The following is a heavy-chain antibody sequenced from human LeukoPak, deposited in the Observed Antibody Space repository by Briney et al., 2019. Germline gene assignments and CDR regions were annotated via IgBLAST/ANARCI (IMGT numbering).Heavy chain of an antibody. V-gene: IGHV1-2*02. D-gene: IGHD3-3*01. J-gene: IGHJ6*03. CDR1: GYTFTGYY. CDR2: INPNSGGT. Sequence: GASVKVSCKASGYTFTGYYMHWVRQAPGQGLEWMGWINPNSGGTNYAQKFQGRVTMTRDTSISTACMELSRLRSDDTAVYYCARVGDDFWSGYYAAYYYYYMDVWGKGTTVTVSS. CDR3: ARVGDDFWSGYYAAYYYYYMDV.